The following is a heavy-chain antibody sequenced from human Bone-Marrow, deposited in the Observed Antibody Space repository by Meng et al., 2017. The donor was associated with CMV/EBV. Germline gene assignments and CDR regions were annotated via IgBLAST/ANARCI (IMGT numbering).Heavy chain of an antibody. V-gene: IGHV3-30*04. CDR3: ARSGEPEGTYGMDF. CDR2: ISYDGSNK. CDR1: GFTFSSYA. Sequence: GESLKISCAASGFTFSSYAMNWVRQAPGKGLEWVAVISYDGSNKYYADSVKGRFTISRDNSKNTLYLQMNSLRAEDTAVYYCARSGEPEGTYGMDFWGQGTTVTVSS. D-gene: IGHD1-14*01. J-gene: IGHJ6*02.